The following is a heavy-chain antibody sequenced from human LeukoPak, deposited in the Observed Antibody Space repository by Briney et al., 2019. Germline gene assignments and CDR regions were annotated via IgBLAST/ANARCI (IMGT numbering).Heavy chain of an antibody. CDR1: GGSVSSGYFH. CDR3: ATYCVGVGGRGH. V-gene: IGHV4-61*01. D-gene: IGHD2-21*01. J-gene: IGHJ4*02. Sequence: SETLSLTCTVSGGSVSSGYFHWSWIRQAPGKGLEWIGHDGHTNYNPSLRSRVTISIDTSSNQFSLRLNSVTAADTGVYYCATYCVGVGGRGHWGPGTLVTVSS. CDR2: DGHT.